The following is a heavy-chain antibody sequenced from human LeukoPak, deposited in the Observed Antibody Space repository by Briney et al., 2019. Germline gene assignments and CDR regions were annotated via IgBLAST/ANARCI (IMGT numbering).Heavy chain of an antibody. V-gene: IGHV1-2*02. CDR3: ARGLYYYDSSGYYLFGY. J-gene: IGHJ4*02. Sequence: ASVKVSCKASGYTFTGYYMHWVRQAPGQGLEWMGWINPNSGGTNYAQKFQGRVTMTRDTSISTAYMEVSRLRSDDTAVYYCARGLYYYDSSGYYLFGYWGQGTLVTVSS. CDR1: GYTFTGYY. CDR2: INPNSGGT. D-gene: IGHD3-22*01.